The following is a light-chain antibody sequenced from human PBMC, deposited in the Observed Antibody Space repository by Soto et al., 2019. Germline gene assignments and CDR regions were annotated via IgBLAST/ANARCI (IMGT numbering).Light chain of an antibody. V-gene: IGLV2-14*01. J-gene: IGLJ3*02. CDR2: EVS. CDR3: SSYTTSTTLVV. CDR1: SSDVGGYNY. Sequence: QSALTQPASVSGSPGQSITISCTGTSSDVGGYNYVSWYQQHPGKAPKVMIYEVSHRPSGVSDRFSGSKSGNTASLTISGLQAEDEADYYCSSYTTSTTLVVFGGGTKPPS.